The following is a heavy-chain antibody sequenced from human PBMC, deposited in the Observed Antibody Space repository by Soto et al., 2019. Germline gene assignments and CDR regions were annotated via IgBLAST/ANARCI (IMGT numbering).Heavy chain of an antibody. V-gene: IGHV1-69*13. CDR1: VGTFSSYA. D-gene: IGHD2-21*02. CDR3: ARDPGFCGGDCYFDY. Sequence: SVKVSCKASVGTFSSYAISWVRQAPGQGLEWMGGIIPIFGTANYAQKFQGRVTITADESTSTAYMELSSLRSEDTAVYYCARDPGFCGGDCYFDYWGQGILVTVSS. CDR2: IIPIFGTA. J-gene: IGHJ4*02.